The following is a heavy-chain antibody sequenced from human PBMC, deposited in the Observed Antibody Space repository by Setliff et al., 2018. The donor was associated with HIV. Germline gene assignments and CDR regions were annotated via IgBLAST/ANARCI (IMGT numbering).Heavy chain of an antibody. CDR1: GYIFISYG. CDR2: ISAYNGNT. V-gene: IGHV1-18*01. CDR3: ARAPKRVYYYGSGTYLHDAFDI. D-gene: IGHD3-10*01. Sequence: ASVKVSCKASGYIFISYGFSWVRQAPGQGLEWMGWISAYNGNTNYAQKLQGRVTMTTDTSTSTAYMELRDLRSDDTAVYYCARAPKRVYYYGSGTYLHDAFDIWGQGTMVTVSS. J-gene: IGHJ3*02.